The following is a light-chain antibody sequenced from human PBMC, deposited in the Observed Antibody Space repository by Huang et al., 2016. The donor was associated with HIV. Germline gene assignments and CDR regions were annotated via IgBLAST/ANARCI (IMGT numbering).Light chain of an antibody. CDR1: PSVSSY. J-gene: IGKJ2*01. CDR2: ATS. CDR3: QQRISWPPSYT. Sequence: EIVLTQSPATLSLSPGDRATLSCRASPSVSSYFAWYQQKPGQAPRLLIYATSNRATGGPARVSGSGSGTDFTLTISSLEPEDFANYYCQQRISWPPSYTFGQGTKVEI. V-gene: IGKV3-11*01.